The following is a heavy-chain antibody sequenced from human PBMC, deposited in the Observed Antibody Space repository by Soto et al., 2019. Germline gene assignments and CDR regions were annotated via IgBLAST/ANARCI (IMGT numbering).Heavy chain of an antibody. CDR1: GFIVSSTY. D-gene: IGHD6-19*01. CDR3: ARGSVAVAGTGDH. Sequence: GESLKISCAASGFIVSSTYMSWVRQAPGKGLEWVSVLYSGGSTYYADSVKGRFTISRHKSKNTLYLQMNSLRVEDTAVYYCARGSVAVAGTGDHWGQGALVTVSS. CDR2: LYSGGST. J-gene: IGHJ4*02. V-gene: IGHV3-53*04.